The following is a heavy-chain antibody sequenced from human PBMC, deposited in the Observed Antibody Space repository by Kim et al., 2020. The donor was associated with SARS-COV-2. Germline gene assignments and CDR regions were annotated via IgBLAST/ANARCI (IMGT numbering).Heavy chain of an antibody. Sequence: SETLSLTCTVSGGSISRYYWSWIRQPPGKGLEWIGYIYYTGSTNYNPSLKSRVTLSLDTSKNQFSLKLSSVTAADTAVYYCVSFPHGSGGPSDYWGQGTLVTVSS. CDR3: VSFPHGSGGPSDY. CDR2: IYYTGST. J-gene: IGHJ4*02. V-gene: IGHV4-59*13. D-gene: IGHD6-19*01. CDR1: GGSISRYY.